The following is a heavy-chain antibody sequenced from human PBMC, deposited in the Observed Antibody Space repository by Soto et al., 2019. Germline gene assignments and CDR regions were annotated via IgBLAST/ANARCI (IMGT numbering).Heavy chain of an antibody. CDR3: ARGDLGGSGSPASYYYAGLDV. Sequence: DVQLLEAGGHLVQPGGSLRLSCAASGFTFSSYAMSWVRQAPGKGLEWVSSVSAGGDMTYYSDSVKGRFTISRDNSNNALVLQRNSLRIEDTALYYCARGDLGGSGSPASYYYAGLDVWGQWTTVTVS. V-gene: IGHV3-23*01. J-gene: IGHJ6*02. D-gene: IGHD3-10*01. CDR1: GFTFSSYA. CDR2: VSAGGDMT.